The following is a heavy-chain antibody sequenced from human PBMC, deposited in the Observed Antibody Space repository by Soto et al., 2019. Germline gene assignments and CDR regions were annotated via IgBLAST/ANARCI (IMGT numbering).Heavy chain of an antibody. CDR2: LIVILGTT. CDR3: ESGYYDSSGYSIDY. J-gene: IGHJ4*02. V-gene: IGHV1-69*01. Sequence: QVQLVQSGAEVRKPGSSVKVSCQSFGGSFSSYAFSWVRQAPGQGLEWMGGLIVILGTTNYAQKFKGRVTFTADESTSTAYMEVSSLESEDTAIYYCESGYYDSSGYSIDYWGQGTQVTVSS. CDR1: GGSFSSYA. D-gene: IGHD3-22*01.